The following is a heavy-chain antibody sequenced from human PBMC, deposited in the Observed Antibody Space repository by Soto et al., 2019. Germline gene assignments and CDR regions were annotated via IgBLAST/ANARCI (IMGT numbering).Heavy chain of an antibody. D-gene: IGHD5-12*01. V-gene: IGHV1-69*13. CDR3: ARDRGEMATIVSDWYFDL. J-gene: IGHJ2*01. Sequence: SVKVSCKASGGTFSSYAISWVRQAPGQGLEWMGGIIPIFGTANYAQKFQGRVTITADESTSTAFMELSSLRSEDTAVYYCARDRGEMATIVSDWYFDLWGRGTLVTVSS. CDR1: GGTFSSYA. CDR2: IIPIFGTA.